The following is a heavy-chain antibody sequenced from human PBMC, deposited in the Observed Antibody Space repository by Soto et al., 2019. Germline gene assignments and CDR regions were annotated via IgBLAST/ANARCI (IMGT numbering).Heavy chain of an antibody. CDR3: ARESRRGGKGSPRIGYYGMDV. Sequence: SETLSLTCAVYGGSFSGYYLSWIRQPPGKGLEWIGEINHSGSTNYNPSLKSRVTISVDTSKNQFSLKLSSVTAADTAVYYCARESRRGGKGSPRIGYYGMDVWGQGTTVTVSS. J-gene: IGHJ6*02. CDR2: INHSGST. D-gene: IGHD2-15*01. CDR1: GGSFSGYY. V-gene: IGHV4-34*01.